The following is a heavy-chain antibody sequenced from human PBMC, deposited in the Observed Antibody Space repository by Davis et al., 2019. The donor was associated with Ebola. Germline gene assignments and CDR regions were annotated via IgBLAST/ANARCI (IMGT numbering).Heavy chain of an antibody. CDR2: ISDVGTYI. D-gene: IGHD2-2*01. J-gene: IGHJ6*02. CDR1: EFIFSDYS. Sequence: PGGSLRLSCAGSEFIFSDYSMGWVRQAPGKGLEWVSSISDVGTYISYSHSVRGRFTISRDNARNSLYLQMNSLRAEDTAVYYCARDVVDAAIGGLDVWGQGTTVTVSS. V-gene: IGHV3-21*01. CDR3: ARDVVDAAIGGLDV.